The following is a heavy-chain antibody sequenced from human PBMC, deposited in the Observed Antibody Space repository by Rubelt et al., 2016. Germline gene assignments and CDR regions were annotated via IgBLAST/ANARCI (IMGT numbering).Heavy chain of an antibody. V-gene: IGHV3-48*04. CDR2: ISRSSGTI. J-gene: IGHJ4*02. Sequence: ASGFTFRSYSMNWVRQASGQGLEWLSYISRSSGTIYYADSVKGRFIISRDNAGNSLFLQMNSLRAEDTAVYSCARDYYNSGRYPFDYWGQGIQVTVSS. CDR3: ARDYYNSGRYPFDY. CDR1: GFTFRSYS. D-gene: IGHD3-10*01.